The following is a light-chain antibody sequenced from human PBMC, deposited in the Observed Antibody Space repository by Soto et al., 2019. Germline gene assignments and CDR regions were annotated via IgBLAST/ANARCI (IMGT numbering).Light chain of an antibody. Sequence: QSALTQPPSASGSPGQSVTVSCTGTSSDVGAYHYVSWYQQHPGKAPKFMIYEVTRRPSGVPNRFSGSKSGNTASLTVSGLQPEDEADYYCSSYAGKNGYVFGTGTKLTVL. V-gene: IGLV2-8*01. J-gene: IGLJ1*01. CDR3: SSYAGKNGYV. CDR1: SSDVGAYHY. CDR2: EVT.